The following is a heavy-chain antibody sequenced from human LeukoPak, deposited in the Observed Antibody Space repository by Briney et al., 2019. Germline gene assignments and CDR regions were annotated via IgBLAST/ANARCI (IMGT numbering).Heavy chain of an antibody. Sequence: SVKVSCKASGGTFSSDAISWVRQAPGQGLEWMGGIIPIFGTANYAQKFQGRVTITADESTSTAYMELSCLRSEDTAVYYCARDYGGVRPAQYLAYYYYYGMDVWGQGTTVTVSS. J-gene: IGHJ6*02. CDR2: IIPIFGTA. CDR3: ARDYGGVRPAQYLAYYYYYGMDV. V-gene: IGHV1-69*13. D-gene: IGHD2-2*01. CDR1: GGTFSSDA.